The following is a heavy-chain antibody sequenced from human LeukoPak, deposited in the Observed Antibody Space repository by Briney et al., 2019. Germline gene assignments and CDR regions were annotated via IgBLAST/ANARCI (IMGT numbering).Heavy chain of an antibody. Sequence: ASVKVSCKDSGYTFTSYDINWVRRATGQGLEWMGWMNHNSGNTGYAQKFQGRVTIPAHNSTSTAYMQLSSLRSEDTAVYYCARSGGSGRDRAYFDYWGQGTLVTVSS. CDR3: ARSGGSGRDRAYFDY. CDR1: GYTFTSYD. CDR2: MNHNSGNT. J-gene: IGHJ4*02. D-gene: IGHD3-10*01. V-gene: IGHV1-8*01.